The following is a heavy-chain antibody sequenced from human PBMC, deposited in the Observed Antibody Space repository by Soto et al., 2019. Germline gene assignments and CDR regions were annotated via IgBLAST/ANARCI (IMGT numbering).Heavy chain of an antibody. J-gene: IGHJ4*02. Sequence: QVQLVESGGGVVQPGRSLRLSCAASGFTFSSYGMHWVRQAPGKGLEWVAVISYDGSNKYYADSVKGRFTISRDNSKNTLYLQMISLRAEDTAVYYCAKDTYYYDSSANSRPDYWGQGTLVTVSS. D-gene: IGHD3-22*01. CDR1: GFTFSSYG. CDR3: AKDTYYYDSSANSRPDY. V-gene: IGHV3-30*18. CDR2: ISYDGSNK.